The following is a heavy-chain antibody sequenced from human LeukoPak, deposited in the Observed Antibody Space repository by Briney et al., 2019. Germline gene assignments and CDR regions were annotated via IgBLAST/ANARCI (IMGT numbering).Heavy chain of an antibody. CDR2: ISWNSGSI. J-gene: IGHJ4*02. Sequence: GGSLSLSCAASGFTFDDYAMHWVRQAPGKGLEGVSGISWNSGSIGYADSVKGRFTISRDNAKNSLYLQMNSLRAEDTALYYCAKTYYYGSGSYPALDYWGQGTLVTVSS. CDR3: AKTYYYGSGSYPALDY. V-gene: IGHV3-9*01. CDR1: GFTFDDYA. D-gene: IGHD3-10*01.